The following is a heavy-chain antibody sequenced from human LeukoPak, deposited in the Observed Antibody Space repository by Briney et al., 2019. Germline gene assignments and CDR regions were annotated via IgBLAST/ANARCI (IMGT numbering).Heavy chain of an antibody. CDR3: ARAGGAHDYGDYSALDY. CDR2: ISSSSSYI. J-gene: IGHJ4*02. V-gene: IGHV3-21*01. Sequence: GGSLRLSCAASGFSFSSYAMNWVRQAPGQGLEWVSSISSSSSYIYYADSVKGRFTISRDNAKNSLYLQMNSLRAEDTAVYYCARAGGAHDYGDYSALDYWGQGTLVTVSS. D-gene: IGHD4-17*01. CDR1: GFSFSSYA.